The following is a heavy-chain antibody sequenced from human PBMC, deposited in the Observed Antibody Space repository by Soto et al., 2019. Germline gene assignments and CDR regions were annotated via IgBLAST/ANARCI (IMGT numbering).Heavy chain of an antibody. J-gene: IGHJ1*01. V-gene: IGHV3-23*01. Sequence: EVQLLESGGGLVQPGGSLRLSCAASGFTFRSYVMSWVRQAPGKGLEWVSSISGSGGTPYYGDSVKGRFIISRDNSKDTVLLQMHSLRGDDTAVYFCAKGLYDNAGYYYTDWGQGTLVTVSS. CDR3: AKGLYDNAGYYYTD. D-gene: IGHD3-22*01. CDR1: GFTFRSYV. CDR2: ISGSGGTP.